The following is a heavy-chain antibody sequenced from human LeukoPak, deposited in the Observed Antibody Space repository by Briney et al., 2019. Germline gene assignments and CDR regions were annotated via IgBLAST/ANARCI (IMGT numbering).Heavy chain of an antibody. Sequence: SWIRQPPGKGLEWIGYIYYSGSTYYNPSLKSRVTISVDTSKNQFSLKLSSVTAADTAVYYCARAPPGWFYDYWGQGTLVTVSS. V-gene: IGHV4-30-4*01. CDR2: IYYSGST. D-gene: IGHD2-15*01. CDR3: ARAPPGWFYDY. J-gene: IGHJ4*02.